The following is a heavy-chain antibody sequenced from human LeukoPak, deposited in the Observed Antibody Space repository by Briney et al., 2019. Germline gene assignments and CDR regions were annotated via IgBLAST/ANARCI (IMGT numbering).Heavy chain of an antibody. J-gene: IGHJ4*02. Sequence: GGSLRLSCAASGFTFSSYGMHWVRQAPGKGLEWVAVIWYDGSNKYYADSVKGRFTISRDNSKNTLYLQMNSLRAEDTAVYYCARLKSADDTSNWGQGTLVTVSS. D-gene: IGHD3-22*01. V-gene: IGHV3-33*01. CDR2: IWYDGSNK. CDR1: GFTFSSYG. CDR3: ARLKSADDTSN.